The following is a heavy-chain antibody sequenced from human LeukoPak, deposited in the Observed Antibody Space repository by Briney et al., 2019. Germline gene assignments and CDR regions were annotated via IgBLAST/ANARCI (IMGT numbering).Heavy chain of an antibody. D-gene: IGHD4-23*01. J-gene: IGHJ4*02. Sequence: PSETLSLTCTVSGGSISSSSYYWGWIRQPPGKGLEWIGSIYYSGSTYYNPSLKSRVTISVDTSKNQLSLKLSSVTAADTAVYYCARHRYGGNSVFDYWGQGTLVTVSS. CDR3: ARHRYGGNSVFDY. V-gene: IGHV4-39*01. CDR1: GGSISSSSYY. CDR2: IYYSGST.